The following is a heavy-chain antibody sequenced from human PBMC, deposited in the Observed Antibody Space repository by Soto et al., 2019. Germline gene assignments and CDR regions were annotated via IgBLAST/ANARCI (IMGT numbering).Heavy chain of an antibody. D-gene: IGHD6-19*01. CDR1: GFTFRTSA. V-gene: IGHV3-23*01. J-gene: IGHJ4*02. CDR2: INFSGTST. CDR3: AKDRVWMAVAGSTFDN. Sequence: EVQLLESGGGLVQPGGSLRLSCAASGFTFRTSAMSWVRQAPGKGLVWFSAINFSGTSTYYADSVKGRFTISRDNSKNTLYLQMNGLRAEETAVYYCAKDRVWMAVAGSTFDNWGQGTLVTVSS.